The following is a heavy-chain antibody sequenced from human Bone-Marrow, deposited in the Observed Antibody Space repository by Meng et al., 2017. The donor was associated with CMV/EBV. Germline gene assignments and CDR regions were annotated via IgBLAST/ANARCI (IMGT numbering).Heavy chain of an antibody. V-gene: IGHV1-2*02. D-gene: IGHD2-15*01. CDR2: INPNSGGT. CDR3: ARGRILTKNWFDP. CDR1: GYTFTGYY. Sequence: ASVKVSCKASGYTFTGYYMHWVRQAPGQGLEWMGWINPNSGGTNYAQKFQGRVTMTRDTSISTAYLELSRLRSHDTAVYYCARGRILTKNWFDPWGQGTLVTGSS. J-gene: IGHJ5*02.